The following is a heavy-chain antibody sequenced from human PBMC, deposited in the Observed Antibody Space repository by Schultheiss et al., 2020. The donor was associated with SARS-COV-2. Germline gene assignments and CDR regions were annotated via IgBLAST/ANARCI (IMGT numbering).Heavy chain of an antibody. D-gene: IGHD2-2*01. CDR1: GYSISSGYY. J-gene: IGHJ4*02. CDR2: IYHSGST. Sequence: SQTLSLTCAVSGYSISSGYYWGWIRQPPGKGLEWIGSIYHSGSTYYNPSLKSRVTISVDTSKNQFSLKLSSVTAADTAVYYCARDQTRVPAADYWGQGTLVTVSS. V-gene: IGHV4-38-2*02. CDR3: ARDQTRVPAADY.